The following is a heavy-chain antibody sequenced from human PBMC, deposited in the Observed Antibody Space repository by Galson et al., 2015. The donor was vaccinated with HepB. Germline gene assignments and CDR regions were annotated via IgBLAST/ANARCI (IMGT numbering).Heavy chain of an antibody. D-gene: IGHD3-22*01. V-gene: IGHV2-5*02. Sequence: PALVNPTQTLTLTCTFSGFSPRTSGVGVGWIRQPPGKALEWLALIYWDDDKRYSPSLKSRLTITKDTSKNQVVLTMTNMDPVDTATYYCAHTYDSSGYYFRWFDPWGQGTLVTVSS. CDR3: AHTYDSSGYYFRWFDP. CDR1: GFSPRTSGVG. CDR2: IYWDDDK. J-gene: IGHJ5*02.